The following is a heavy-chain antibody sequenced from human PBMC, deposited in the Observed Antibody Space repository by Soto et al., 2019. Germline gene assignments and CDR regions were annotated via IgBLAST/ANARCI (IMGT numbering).Heavy chain of an antibody. D-gene: IGHD2-2*01. Sequence: SVKVSCKASGGTFSSYAISWVRQAPGQGLEWMGGIIPIFGTANYAQKFQGRVTITADESTSTAYMELSSLRSEDTAVYYCARDIVVVPAATQTLYYYYYYGMDVWGQGTTVTVSS. CDR1: GGTFSSYA. J-gene: IGHJ6*02. CDR3: ARDIVVVPAATQTLYYYYYYGMDV. CDR2: IIPIFGTA. V-gene: IGHV1-69*13.